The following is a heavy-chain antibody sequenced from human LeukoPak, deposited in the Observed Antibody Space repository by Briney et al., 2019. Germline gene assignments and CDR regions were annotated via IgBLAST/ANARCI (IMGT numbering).Heavy chain of an antibody. CDR1: GGTFSSYA. J-gene: IGHJ4*02. V-gene: IGHV1-69*04. CDR2: IIPILGIA. D-gene: IGHD5-12*01. Sequence: ASVKISCKASGGTFSSYAISWVRHAPGQGLEWMGRIIPILGIANYAQKFQGRVTITADRSTSTAYLDVSSLRSEDTAVYYCARAMLDYSGYDCPTTFDYWGQGTLVTVSS. CDR3: ARAMLDYSGYDCPTTFDY.